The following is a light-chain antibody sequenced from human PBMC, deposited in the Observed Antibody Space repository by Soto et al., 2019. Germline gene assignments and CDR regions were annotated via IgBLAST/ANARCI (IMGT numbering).Light chain of an antibody. CDR3: QQYNNWPLPSCT. V-gene: IGKV3-15*01. Sequence: EIVMTQSPATLSVSPGERATLSCRASQSVSSNLAWYQQKPGQAPSLLIYGASTMATGITARFSGSPSGTAFTLTISSLKSENSAVYYCQQYNNWPLPSCTFGQGTKVEIK. CDR2: GAS. J-gene: IGKJ1*01. CDR1: QSVSSN.